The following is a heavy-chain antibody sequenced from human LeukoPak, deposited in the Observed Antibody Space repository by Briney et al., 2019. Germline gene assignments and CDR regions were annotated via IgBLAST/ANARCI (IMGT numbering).Heavy chain of an antibody. CDR2: ISSNGGST. CDR3: VKDRGIVVVVAATAYDY. CDR1: GFTFSSYA. Sequence: PGGSLRLPCSASGFTFSSYAMHWVRQAPGKGLEYVSAISSNGGSTYYADSVKGRFTISRDNSKNTLYLQMSSLRAEDTAVYYCVKDRGIVVVVAATAYDYWGQGTLVTVSS. J-gene: IGHJ4*02. V-gene: IGHV3-64D*06. D-gene: IGHD2-15*01.